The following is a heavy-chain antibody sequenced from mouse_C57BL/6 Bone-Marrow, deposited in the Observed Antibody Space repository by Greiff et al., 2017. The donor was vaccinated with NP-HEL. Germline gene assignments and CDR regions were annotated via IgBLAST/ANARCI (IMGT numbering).Heavy chain of an antibody. CDR3: AKTGTGTKAWFAY. CDR1: GFSLTSYG. J-gene: IGHJ3*01. V-gene: IGHV2-5*01. Sequence: VQLMESGPGLVQPSQSLSITCTVSGFSLTSYGVHWVRQSPGKGLEWLGVIWRGGSTDYNAAFMSRLSITKDNSKSQVFFKMNSLQADDTAIYYCAKTGTGTKAWFAYRGQGTLVTVSA. D-gene: IGHD4-1*01. CDR2: IWRGGST.